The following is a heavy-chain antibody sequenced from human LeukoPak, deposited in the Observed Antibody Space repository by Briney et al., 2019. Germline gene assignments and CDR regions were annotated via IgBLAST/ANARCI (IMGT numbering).Heavy chain of an antibody. CDR3: AKDLHYYVAMDV. D-gene: IGHD3-10*02. CDR1: GFTFSSHS. Sequence: PGGSLRLSCAASGFTFSSHSMNWVRQAPGKGLEWVSSIDGTSNYIYYADSVKGRFTISRDNAKNSLYLQMNSLRAEDTALYYCAKDLHYYVAMDVWGQGTAVTVSS. CDR2: IDGTSNYI. J-gene: IGHJ6*02. V-gene: IGHV3-21*04.